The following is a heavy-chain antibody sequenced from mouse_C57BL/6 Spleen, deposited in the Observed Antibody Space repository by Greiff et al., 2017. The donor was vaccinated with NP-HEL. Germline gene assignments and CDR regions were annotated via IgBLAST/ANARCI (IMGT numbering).Heavy chain of an antibody. CDR1: GYTFTSYW. Sequence: QVQLQQPGAELVKPGASVKLSCKASGYTFTSYWMHWVKQRPGQGLEWIGMIHPNSGSTNYNEKFKSKATLTVDKSSSTAYMQLSSLTSEDSAVYYCARWGITTAFDYWGQGTTLTVSS. CDR2: IHPNSGST. V-gene: IGHV1-64*01. CDR3: ARWGITTAFDY. D-gene: IGHD1-1*01. J-gene: IGHJ2*01.